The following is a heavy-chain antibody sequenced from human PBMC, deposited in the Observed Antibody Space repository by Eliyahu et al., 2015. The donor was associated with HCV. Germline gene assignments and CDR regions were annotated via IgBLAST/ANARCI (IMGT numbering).Heavy chain of an antibody. J-gene: IGHJ2*01. V-gene: IGHV4-39*01. CDR3: ARPDGRGVVAAPYWYFDL. Sequence: QLQLQESGPGLVKPSETLSLTCTVSGGSISSXSXYWGWIRQPPGKGLEWIGSIYYSGSTYYNPSLKXRVTISVDTSKNQFSLKLSSVTAADTAVYYCARPDGRGVVAAPYWYFDLWGRGTLVTVSS. CDR1: GGSISSXSXY. CDR2: IYYSGST. D-gene: IGHD2-15*01.